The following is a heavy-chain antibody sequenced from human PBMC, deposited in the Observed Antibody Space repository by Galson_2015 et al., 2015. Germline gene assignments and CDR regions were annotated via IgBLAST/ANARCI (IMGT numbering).Heavy chain of an antibody. Sequence: SLRLSCAASGFTFSSYSMNWVRQAPGKGLEWVSSISSSSSYIYYADSVKGRFTISRDNAKNSLYLQMNSLRAEDTAVYYCARYVGALDALDIWGQGTMVTVSS. CDR2: ISSSSSYI. D-gene: IGHD3-16*01. J-gene: IGHJ3*02. V-gene: IGHV3-21*01. CDR1: GFTFSSYS. CDR3: ARYVGALDALDI.